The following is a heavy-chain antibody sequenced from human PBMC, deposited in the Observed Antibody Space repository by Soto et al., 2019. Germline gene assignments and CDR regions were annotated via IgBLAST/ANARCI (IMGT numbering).Heavy chain of an antibody. Sequence: PSETLSLTCTVSGGSIGSYYWSWIRQPPWKGLVWIAYMYYSGTTNYNPALKSRATISLDTSTNQLSLKLSSVTAADTAVYYCARHSSSRWYFDYWGQGTLVTVSS. J-gene: IGHJ4*02. CDR1: GGSIGSYY. D-gene: IGHD6-6*01. CDR3: ARHSSSRWYFDY. CDR2: MYYSGTT. V-gene: IGHV4-59*08.